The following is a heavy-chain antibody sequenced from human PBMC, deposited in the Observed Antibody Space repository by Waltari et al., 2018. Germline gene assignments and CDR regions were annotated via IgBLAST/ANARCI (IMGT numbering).Heavy chain of an antibody. CDR2: ISGSGGST. J-gene: IGHJ4*02. CDR3: AKDPARPDY. D-gene: IGHD6-6*01. Sequence: EVQLLESGGGLVQPGGSLRLSCAASGFTFSRYAMSWVRQAPGKGLEWVSAISGSGGSTYYADAGKGRCTISRDNSKNTLYLQMNSLRAEDTAVYYGAKDPARPDYWGQGTLVTVSS. V-gene: IGHV3-23*01. CDR1: GFTFSRYA.